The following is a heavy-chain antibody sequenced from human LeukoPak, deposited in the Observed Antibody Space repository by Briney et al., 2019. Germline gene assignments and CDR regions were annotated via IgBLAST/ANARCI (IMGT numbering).Heavy chain of an antibody. CDR2: INAGNGNT. D-gene: IGHD6-13*01. CDR3: ARDPIGSRWPYYFDY. CDR1: GCTFTTYA. Sequence: ASVKVSCKASGCTFTTYAMHWVRQAPGQRLEWMGWINAGNGNTKYSQKFQARVTITRDTSASTAYMELSSLRSEDTAVYYCARDPIGSRWPYYFDYWGQGTLVTVSS. J-gene: IGHJ4*02. V-gene: IGHV1-3*01.